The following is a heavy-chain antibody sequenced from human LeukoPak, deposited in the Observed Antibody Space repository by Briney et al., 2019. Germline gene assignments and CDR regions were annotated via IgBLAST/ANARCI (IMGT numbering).Heavy chain of an antibody. CDR1: GGSISSYY. CDR3: AGHHPRNTVDF. V-gene: IGHV4-59*08. D-gene: IGHD2/OR15-2a*01. Sequence: SETLSLTCTVSGGSISSYYWRWIRQPPGKGLEWIAYISDIGSINYNPSLKSRVTISLGTSKNQFSLKLRSVTAADTAGYYCAGHHPRNTVDFWGQGTLVTVSS. CDR2: ISDIGSI. J-gene: IGHJ4*02.